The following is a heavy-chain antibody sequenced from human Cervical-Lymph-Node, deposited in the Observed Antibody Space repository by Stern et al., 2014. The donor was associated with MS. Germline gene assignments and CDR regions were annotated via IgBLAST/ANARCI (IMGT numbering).Heavy chain of an antibody. CDR2: IYTSGSA. V-gene: IGHV4-61*02. Sequence: QLQLQESGPGLVKPSQTLSLTCTVSGGSISSGSYYWSWIRQPAGKGLEWIGRIYTSGSANYNPFLKSRVTISVDTSKNKFSPKLGSVTAADTAVYYCAGKSYGDYDGDAFDIWGQGTMVTVSS. D-gene: IGHD4-17*01. CDR3: AGKSYGDYDGDAFDI. CDR1: GGSISSGSYY. J-gene: IGHJ3*02.